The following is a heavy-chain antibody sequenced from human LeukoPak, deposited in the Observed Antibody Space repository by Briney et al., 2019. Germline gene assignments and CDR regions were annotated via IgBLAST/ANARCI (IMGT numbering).Heavy chain of an antibody. V-gene: IGHV3-30*04. CDR1: GFTFSTYA. J-gene: IGHJ3*02. D-gene: IGHD6-6*01. Sequence: PGGSLRLSCAASGFTFSTYAMHWVRQAPGKGLEWVAVISYDGSNKYYADSVKGRFTISRDNSKSTLYLQMNSLRAEDTAVYYCAKDLRIAARLSAFDIWGQGTMVTVSS. CDR2: ISYDGSNK. CDR3: AKDLRIAARLSAFDI.